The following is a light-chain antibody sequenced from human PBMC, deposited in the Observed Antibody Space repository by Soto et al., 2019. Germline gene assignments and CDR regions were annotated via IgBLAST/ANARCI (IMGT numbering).Light chain of an antibody. CDR3: QQSYSTTWT. V-gene: IGKV1-39*01. Sequence: DIQMTQSPSSLSASVGYRFTITCLASQGISTYLNWYQQKPGKAPKLLIYAASSLQSGVPSRFSGSESETDFTLTISSLQPEDFANYSCQQSYSTTWTFGQGTKVDNK. CDR2: AAS. CDR1: QGISTY. J-gene: IGKJ1*01.